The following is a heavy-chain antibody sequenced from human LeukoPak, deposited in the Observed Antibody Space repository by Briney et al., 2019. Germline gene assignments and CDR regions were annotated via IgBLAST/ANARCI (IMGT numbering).Heavy chain of an antibody. CDR2: ISGSGGTT. CDR1: GFTFSSYA. CDR3: AKDGYDYYYYYMDV. Sequence: PGGSLRLSCAASGFTFSSYAMSWVRQAPGKGLELDSAISGSGGTTYYADSVKGRFTISRDNSKNTLYLQMNSLRAEDTAVYYCAKDGYDYYYYYMDVWGRGTAVTVSS. D-gene: IGHD1-1*01. V-gene: IGHV3-23*01. J-gene: IGHJ6*03.